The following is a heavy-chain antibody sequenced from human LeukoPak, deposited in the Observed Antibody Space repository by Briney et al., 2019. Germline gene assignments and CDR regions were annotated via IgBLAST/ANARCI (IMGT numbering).Heavy chain of an antibody. Sequence: ASVKVSCKASGYTFTSYGISWVRQAPGQGLEWMGWISAYNGNTNYAQKLQGRVTMTTDTSTSTAYMGLRGLRSDDTAVYYCARDTAILRFLEWLSPFFDYWGQGTLVTVSS. J-gene: IGHJ4*02. D-gene: IGHD3-3*01. CDR2: ISAYNGNT. CDR3: ARDTAILRFLEWLSPFFDY. V-gene: IGHV1-18*01. CDR1: GYTFTSYG.